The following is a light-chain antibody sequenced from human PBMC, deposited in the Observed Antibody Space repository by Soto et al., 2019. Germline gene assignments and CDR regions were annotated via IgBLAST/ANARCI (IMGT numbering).Light chain of an antibody. V-gene: IGLV3-21*02. CDR3: QVWDSSSDHWV. CDR1: NIGSKS. J-gene: IGLJ3*02. Sequence: SYELTQPPSVSVAPGQTARIICGGNNIGSKSVHWYQQKPGQAPVPVVYDDSDRPSGIPKRFSGSNSGNTATLTISRVEAGDEADYYCQVWDSSSDHWVFGGGTKLTVL. CDR2: DDS.